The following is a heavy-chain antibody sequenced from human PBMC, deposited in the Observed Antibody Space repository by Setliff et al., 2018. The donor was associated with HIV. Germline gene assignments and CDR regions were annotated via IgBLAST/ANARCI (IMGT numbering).Heavy chain of an antibody. J-gene: IGHJ4*02. CDR3: ARGPGAFGGTSVQNFDY. D-gene: IGHD3-16*01. Sequence: SVKVSCKASGYTFTAYVMHWVRQAPGQRLEWMGWINAGNGNTKYSQKFQGRATFIRDTSASTAYMELSSLRSEDTAVYYCARGPGAFGGTSVQNFDYWGQGTLVTVSS. CDR2: INAGNGNT. CDR1: GYTFTAYV. V-gene: IGHV1-3*01.